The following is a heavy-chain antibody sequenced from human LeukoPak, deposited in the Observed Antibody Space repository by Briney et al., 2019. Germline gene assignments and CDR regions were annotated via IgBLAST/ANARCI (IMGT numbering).Heavy chain of an antibody. CDR1: GGTFSSYA. CDR2: IIPIFGTA. J-gene: IGHJ6*02. V-gene: IGHV1-69*13. CDR3: ARPDCSGGSCSTYSSYYGMDV. D-gene: IGHD2-15*01. Sequence: SVKVSCKASGGTFSSYAISWVRQAPGQGLEWMGGIIPIFGTANYAQKFQGRVTITADESTSTAYMELSSLRSEDTAVYYCARPDCSGGSCSTYSSYYGMDVWGQGPTVTVSS.